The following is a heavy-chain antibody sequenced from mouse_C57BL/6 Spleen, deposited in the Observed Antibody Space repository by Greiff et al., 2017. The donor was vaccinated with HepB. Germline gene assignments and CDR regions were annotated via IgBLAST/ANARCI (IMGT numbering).Heavy chain of an antibody. D-gene: IGHD2-4*01. Sequence: QVQLQQSGAELVRPGASVTLSCKASGYTFTDYEMHWVKQTPVHGLEWIGAIDPETGGTAYNQKFKGKAILTADKSSSTAYMELRSLTSEDSAVYYCTRERKNYDYDGAMDYWGQGTSVTVSS. CDR1: GYTFTDYE. J-gene: IGHJ4*01. V-gene: IGHV1-15*01. CDR3: TRERKNYDYDGAMDY. CDR2: IDPETGGT.